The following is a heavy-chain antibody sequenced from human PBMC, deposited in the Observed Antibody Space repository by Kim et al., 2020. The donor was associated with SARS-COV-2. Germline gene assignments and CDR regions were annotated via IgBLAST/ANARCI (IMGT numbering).Heavy chain of an antibody. CDR3: VKDDYLDY. V-gene: IGHV3-23*01. Sequence: GGSLRLSCVASGFTFSTFDMSWVRQAPGKGLEWVSVIFGDDARTSNANSVKGRSTFSNDNSQHTQYLQKSNVKVEATAWYYCVKDDYLDYWGQGSLVTVSS. CDR1: GFTFSTFD. CDR2: IFGDDART. J-gene: IGHJ4*02.